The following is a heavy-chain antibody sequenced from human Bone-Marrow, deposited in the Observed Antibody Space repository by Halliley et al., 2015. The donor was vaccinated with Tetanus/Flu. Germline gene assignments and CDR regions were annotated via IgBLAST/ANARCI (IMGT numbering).Heavy chain of an antibody. Sequence: TLSLTCAVSGGSISGSHWSWVRQPPGKGLEWIGFYSYIGVTRYNPSLKSRVTISLDTSKNQVSLKMISLTAADAAVYYCARDPLEGSFDIWGQGTLVTVSS. CDR2: YSYIGVT. J-gene: IGHJ3*02. V-gene: IGHV4-59*01. CDR1: GGSISGSH. CDR3: ARDPLEGSFDI.